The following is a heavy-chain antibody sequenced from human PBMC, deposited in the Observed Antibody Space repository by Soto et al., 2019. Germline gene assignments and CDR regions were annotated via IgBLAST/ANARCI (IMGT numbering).Heavy chain of an antibody. CDR1: GGSVTSDDYY. V-gene: IGHV4-30-4*01. CDR3: AGGKQLVATLGS. D-gene: IGHD6-6*01. Sequence: SVTMSLTCTVSGGSVTSDDYYWSWIRKPPGKGLEWVGYIYYCGSTYYNSSLKSRVTISVDTSRNQLSLKLTSVTAADTAVYYCAGGKQLVATLGSCGQGTLVAVSS. CDR2: IYYCGST. J-gene: IGHJ4*02.